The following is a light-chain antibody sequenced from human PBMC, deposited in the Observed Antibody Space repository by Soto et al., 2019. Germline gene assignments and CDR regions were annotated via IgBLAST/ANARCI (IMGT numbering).Light chain of an antibody. Sequence: DIVMTQSPLSLPVTPGEPASISCRSSQSLLHSNGYNYLDWYLQKPGQSPQLLIYLGSNRASGVPDMFIGSGSGTNFMLKISRVEAEEVGVYYCMQALQTSFTFGPGTKVDIK. CDR1: QSLLHSNGYNY. J-gene: IGKJ3*01. V-gene: IGKV2-28*01. CDR2: LGS. CDR3: MQALQTSFT.